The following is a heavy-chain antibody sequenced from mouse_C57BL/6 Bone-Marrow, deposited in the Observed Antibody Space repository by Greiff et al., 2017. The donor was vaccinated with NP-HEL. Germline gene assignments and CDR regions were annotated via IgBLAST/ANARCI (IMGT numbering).Heavy chain of an antibody. D-gene: IGHD1-1*01. CDR1: GYAFSSSW. J-gene: IGHJ2*01. Sequence: QVQLQQPGPELVKPGASVKFSCKASGYAFSSSWMNWVKQRPGKGLEWIGRIYPGDGDTNYNGKFKGKATLTADKSSSTAYMQLSSLTSEDSAVYFCARTTRYFDYWGQGTTLTVSS. V-gene: IGHV1-82*01. CDR2: IYPGDGDT. CDR3: ARTTRYFDY.